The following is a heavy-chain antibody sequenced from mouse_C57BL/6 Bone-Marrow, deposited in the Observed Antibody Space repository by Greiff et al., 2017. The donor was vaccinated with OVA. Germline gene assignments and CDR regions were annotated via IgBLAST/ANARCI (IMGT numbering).Heavy chain of an antibody. V-gene: IGHV1-4*01. D-gene: IGHD1-1*01. CDR3: ARGGTYYGSSYGFAY. J-gene: IGHJ3*01. CDR1: GYTFTSYT. CDR2: INPSSGYT. Sequence: QVQLQQPGAELVRPGSSVKLSCKASGYTFTSYTMHWVKQRPGQGLEWIGYINPSSGYTKYNQKFKDKATLTADKSSSTAYMQLSSLTSEDSAVYYCARGGTYYGSSYGFAYWGQGTLVTVSA.